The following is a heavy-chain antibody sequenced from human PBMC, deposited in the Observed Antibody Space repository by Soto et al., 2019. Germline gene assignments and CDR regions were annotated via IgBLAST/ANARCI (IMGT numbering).Heavy chain of an antibody. D-gene: IGHD1-26*01. CDR1: GGTMSIGDYY. Sequence: PSLTKRLTCTVSGGTMSIGDYYWNWKKQHPEKSLEWRGYINYRGSTFYNPSLKSRLTISVDTSKNQFSLKLTSVTAANTAMDYCARDAPGAPPYWDQGTLVTVSS. CDR2: INYRGST. J-gene: IGHJ4*02. V-gene: IGHV4-31*03. CDR3: ARDAPGAPPY.